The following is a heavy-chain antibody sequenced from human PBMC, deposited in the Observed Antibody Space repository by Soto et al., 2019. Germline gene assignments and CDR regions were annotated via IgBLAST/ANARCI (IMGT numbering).Heavy chain of an antibody. D-gene: IGHD6-13*01. Sequence: GASVKVSCKASGYTFTSYAMHWVRQAPGQRLEWMGWINAGNGNTKYSQKFQGRVTITRDTSASTAYMELSSLRSEDTAVYYCSRVRSSSWYFDYWGQGTLVTVSS. CDR1: GYTFTSYA. CDR3: SRVRSSSWYFDY. CDR2: INAGNGNT. V-gene: IGHV1-3*01. J-gene: IGHJ4*02.